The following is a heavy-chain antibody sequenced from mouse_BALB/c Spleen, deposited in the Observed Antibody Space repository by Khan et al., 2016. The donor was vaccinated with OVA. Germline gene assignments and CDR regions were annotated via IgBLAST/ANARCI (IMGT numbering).Heavy chain of an antibody. V-gene: IGHV3-1*02. CDR3: ARFDGSRAFDC. D-gene: IGHD1-1*01. CDR1: GSSITSAYS. Sequence: EVQLQESGPDLVKPSQSLSLTCTVTGSSITSAYSWHWVRQFPGNKLEWMGYIHSSGVTNYNPSLKSRVSISRDTSKNQFFLHLNSVPTEDTATYSCARFDGSRAFDCWGQGSTLTVSA. J-gene: IGHJ2*01. CDR2: IHSSGVT.